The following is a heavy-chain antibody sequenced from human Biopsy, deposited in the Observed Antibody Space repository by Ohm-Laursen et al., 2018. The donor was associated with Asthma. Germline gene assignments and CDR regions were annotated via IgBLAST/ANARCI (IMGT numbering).Heavy chain of an antibody. V-gene: IGHV3-7*01. D-gene: IGHD2-2*01. J-gene: IGHJ6*02. CDR1: GFTFNSYW. CDR2: IKKDGSEK. CDR3: ARGGYCTSTTCRWGRYATDV. Sequence: SLRLSCTATGFTFNSYWMSWVRQAPGKGLEWVANIKKDGSEKYYGDSVKGRFTISRDNAKNSLYLHMNSLRAEDTAVYYCARGGYCTSTTCRWGRYATDVWGQGTTVTVSS.